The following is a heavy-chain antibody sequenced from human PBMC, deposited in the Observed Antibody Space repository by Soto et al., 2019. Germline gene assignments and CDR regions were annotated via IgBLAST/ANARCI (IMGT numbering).Heavy chain of an antibody. Sequence: QVQLQESGPGLVKPSQTLSLTCTVSGGSISSGDYYWGWIRQPPGKGLEWLGYIYYSGSTYYNPSLKSRVTISVDTSKNQFSLKLSSVTAADTAVYYCARVYCSGGSCYWGCNWFDPWGQGTLVTVSS. J-gene: IGHJ5*02. V-gene: IGHV4-30-4*01. CDR2: IYYSGST. CDR1: GGSISSGDYY. D-gene: IGHD2-15*01. CDR3: ARVYCSGGSCYWGCNWFDP.